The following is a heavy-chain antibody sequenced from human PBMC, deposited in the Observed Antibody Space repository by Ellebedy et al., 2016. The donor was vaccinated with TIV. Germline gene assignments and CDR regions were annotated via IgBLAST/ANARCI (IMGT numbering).Heavy chain of an antibody. CDR1: GFTFSSYG. D-gene: IGHD3-10*01. CDR3: ARDTLYYYGSGSSTGPYYGMDV. V-gene: IGHV3-33*01. CDR2: IWYDGSNK. Sequence: GGSLRLXXAASGFTFSSYGMHWVRQAPGKGLEWVAVIWYDGSNKYYADSVKGRFTISRDNSKNTLYLQMNSLRAEDTAVYYCARDTLYYYGSGSSTGPYYGMDVWGQGTTVTVSS. J-gene: IGHJ6*02.